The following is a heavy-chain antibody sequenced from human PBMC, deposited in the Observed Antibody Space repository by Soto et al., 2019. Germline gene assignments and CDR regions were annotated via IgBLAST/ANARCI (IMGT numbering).Heavy chain of an antibody. D-gene: IGHD6-19*01. CDR3: ASYSSGWDANYYYGMDV. CDR1: GYSFTSYW. CDR2: IYPGDSDT. J-gene: IGHJ6*02. Sequence: GESLKISCKGSGYSFTSYWIGWVRQMPGKGLEWMGIIYPGDSDTRYSPSFQGQVTISADKSISTAYLQWSSLKASDTAMYYCASYSSGWDANYYYGMDVWGQGTTVTVSS. V-gene: IGHV5-51*01.